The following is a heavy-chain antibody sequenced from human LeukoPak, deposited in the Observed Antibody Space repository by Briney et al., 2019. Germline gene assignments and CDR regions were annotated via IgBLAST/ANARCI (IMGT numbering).Heavy chain of an antibody. CDR3: ARDPHYAFDF. D-gene: IGHD3-10*01. CDR1: GFIFSDYY. J-gene: IGHJ3*01. CDR2: IGGSGIYT. V-gene: IGHV3-11*06. Sequence: GGSLRLSCAASGFIFSDYYMTWIRQAPGKGLEWVSYIGGSGIYTNYADSVKGRFTISRDNAKNSVYLQMDSLRDEDTAVYYCARDPHYAFDFWGQGTMVTVSS.